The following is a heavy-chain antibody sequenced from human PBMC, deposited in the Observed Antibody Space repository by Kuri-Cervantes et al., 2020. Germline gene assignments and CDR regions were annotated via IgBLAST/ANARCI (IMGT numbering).Heavy chain of an antibody. V-gene: IGHV4-39*01. Sequence: SETLSLTCTVSGGSISSSSYYWGWIRQPPGKGLEWIGSIYYSGSTYYNPSLKSRVTISVDTSKNQFSLKLSSVTAADTAMYYCARSRGRWLQLGAFDIWGQGTMVTVSS. D-gene: IGHD5-24*01. J-gene: IGHJ3*02. CDR2: IYYSGST. CDR1: GGSISSSSYY. CDR3: ARSRGRWLQLGAFDI.